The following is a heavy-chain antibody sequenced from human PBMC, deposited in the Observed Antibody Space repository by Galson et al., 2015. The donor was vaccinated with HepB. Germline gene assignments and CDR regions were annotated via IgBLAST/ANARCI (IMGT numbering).Heavy chain of an antibody. D-gene: IGHD4-17*01. V-gene: IGHV4-31*03. J-gene: IGHJ1*01. Sequence: TLSLTCTVSGGSISSGGYYWSWIRQHPGKGLEWIGYIYYSGSTYYNPSLKSRVTISVDTSKNQFSLKLSSVTAADTAVYYCARGDYGESFQHWGQGTLVTASS. CDR1: GGSISSGGYY. CDR2: IYYSGST. CDR3: ARGDYGESFQH.